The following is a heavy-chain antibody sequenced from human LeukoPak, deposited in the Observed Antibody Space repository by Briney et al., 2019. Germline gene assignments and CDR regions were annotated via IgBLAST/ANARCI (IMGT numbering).Heavy chain of an antibody. CDR1: GFTFSTYW. Sequence: GGSLRLSXGASGFTFSTYWMSWVRQAPGKGLEWVANTNQDESEKNYVDSVKGRFTVSRDNAKNSVYLQMNRLRAEDTAVYYCTRDKGYSQFDYWGQGSLVTVSS. D-gene: IGHD5-18*01. CDR2: TNQDESEK. CDR3: TRDKGYSQFDY. V-gene: IGHV3-7*01. J-gene: IGHJ4*02.